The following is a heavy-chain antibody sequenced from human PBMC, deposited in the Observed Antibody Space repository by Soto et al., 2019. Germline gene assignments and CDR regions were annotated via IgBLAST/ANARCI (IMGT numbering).Heavy chain of an antibody. CDR1: RYSFTTYA. J-gene: IGHJ4*02. Sequence: ASVKVSCKASRYSFTTYALHWVRQAPGQRLERMGWINAGNGDTKYSEKFQGRVTITRDTSANTAYMELSSLRSEDTSVYYCARDPGTGAALRAYHFDYWGQGTLVTVSS. CDR3: ARDPGTGAALRAYHFDY. V-gene: IGHV1-3*01. D-gene: IGHD1-1*01. CDR2: INAGNGDT.